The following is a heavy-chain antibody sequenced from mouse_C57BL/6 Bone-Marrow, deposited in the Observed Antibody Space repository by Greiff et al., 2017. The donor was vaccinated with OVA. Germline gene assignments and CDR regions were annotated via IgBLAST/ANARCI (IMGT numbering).Heavy chain of an antibody. CDR3: ARGGIWLRVPMDY. J-gene: IGHJ4*01. CDR1: GYTFTSYW. CDR2: INPSNGGT. Sequence: QVQLQQPGTELVKPGASVKLSCKASGYTFTSYWMHWVKQRPGQGLEWIGNINPSNGGTNYNEKFKSKATLTVDKSSSTAYMQLSSLTSEDSAVEYCARGGIWLRVPMDYWGQGTSVTVSA. V-gene: IGHV1-53*01. D-gene: IGHD2-2*01.